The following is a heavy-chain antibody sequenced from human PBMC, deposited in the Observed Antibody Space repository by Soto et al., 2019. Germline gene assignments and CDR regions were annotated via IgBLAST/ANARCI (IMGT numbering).Heavy chain of an antibody. CDR1: ADSISSTTL. J-gene: IGHJ4*02. V-gene: IGHV4-4*02. Sequence: SETLSLTCDVSADSISSTTLWSWVRQPPGGGLEWIGEIHQRGTTNYNPSLKSRVTISIDKSKNQFSLKVTSVTAADTAVYYCARRGGWYMDYWGQGTLVTVSS. CDR2: IHQRGTT. CDR3: ARRGGWYMDY. D-gene: IGHD6-19*01.